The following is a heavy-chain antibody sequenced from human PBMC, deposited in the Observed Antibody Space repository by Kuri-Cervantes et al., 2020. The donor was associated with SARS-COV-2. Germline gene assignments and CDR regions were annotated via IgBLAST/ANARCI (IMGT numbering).Heavy chain of an antibody. Sequence: GGSLRLSCAASGFTVSSNYMSWVRQAPGKGLEWVSVIYSGGSTYYADSVKGRFTISRDNSKNALYLQMNGLRAEDTAVYYCARSIIAVAGFGGRDYWGQGTLVTVSS. D-gene: IGHD6-19*01. CDR1: GFTVSSNY. J-gene: IGHJ4*02. CDR3: ARSIIAVAGFGGRDY. V-gene: IGHV3-53*01. CDR2: IYSGGST.